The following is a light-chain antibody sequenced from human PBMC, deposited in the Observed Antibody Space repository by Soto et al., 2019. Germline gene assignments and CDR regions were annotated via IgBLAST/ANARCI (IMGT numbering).Light chain of an antibody. Sequence: QTVVTQEPSFSVSPGGTVTLTCGLSSGSVSSSYYPSWYQQTPGQAPRTLIYNTNTRSSGVPDRFSGSILGNKAALTIPGAQADDESDYYCMMYMGGGIWVFGGGTKLTVL. CDR2: NTN. J-gene: IGLJ3*02. CDR1: SGSVSSSYY. CDR3: MMYMGGGIWV. V-gene: IGLV8-61*01.